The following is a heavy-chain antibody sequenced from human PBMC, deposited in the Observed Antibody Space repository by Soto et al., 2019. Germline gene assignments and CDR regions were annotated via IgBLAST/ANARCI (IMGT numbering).Heavy chain of an antibody. Sequence: ESGGGLVQPGGSLRLSCTASEFTFSNYWMSWVRHAPAKGLEWVANIKEDGSEKNYVESVKGRFTISRDNSKNSLYLQMNGLRAEDTAIYFCVREWNGETNTWGEYWGQGTPVTVSS. CDR3: VREWNGETNTWGEY. D-gene: IGHD3-16*01. CDR1: EFTFSNYW. J-gene: IGHJ4*02. CDR2: IKEDGSEK. V-gene: IGHV3-7*05.